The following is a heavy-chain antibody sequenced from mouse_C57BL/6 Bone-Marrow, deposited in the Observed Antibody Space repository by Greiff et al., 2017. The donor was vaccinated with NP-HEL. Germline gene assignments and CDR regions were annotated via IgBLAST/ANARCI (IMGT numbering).Heavy chain of an antibody. D-gene: IGHD3-2*02. Sequence: VQLQQSGAELVKPGASVKISCKASGYAFSSYWMNWVKQRPGRGLEWIGQIYPGDGDTNYNGKFKGKATLTADKSSSTAYMQLSSLTSEDSAVYFCARGRQLRLPAWFAYWGQGPLVTVS. J-gene: IGHJ3*01. CDR2: IYPGDGDT. CDR1: GYAFSSYW. V-gene: IGHV1-80*01. CDR3: ARGRQLRLPAWFAY.